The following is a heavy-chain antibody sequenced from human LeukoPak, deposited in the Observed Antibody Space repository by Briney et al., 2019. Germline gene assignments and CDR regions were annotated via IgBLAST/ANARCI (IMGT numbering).Heavy chain of an antibody. CDR1: GFTFSSYG. D-gene: IGHD4-17*01. Sequence: GRSLRLSCAASGFTFSSYGMHWVRQAPGKGLEWVAVISYDGSNKYYADSVKGRFTISRDNSKNTLYPQMNSLRAEDTAVYYCAKGTLYGDYGDYWGQGTLVTVSS. CDR3: AKGTLYGDYGDY. J-gene: IGHJ4*02. V-gene: IGHV3-30*18. CDR2: ISYDGSNK.